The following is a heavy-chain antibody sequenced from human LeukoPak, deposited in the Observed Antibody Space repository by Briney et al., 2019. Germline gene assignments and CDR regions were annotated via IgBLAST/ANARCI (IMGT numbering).Heavy chain of an antibody. CDR1: GYSFTSYW. J-gene: IGHJ5*02. D-gene: IGHD1-20*01. CDR3: ARFLGGLSRHVITGTTSNWFDP. CDR2: IYPGDSDT. V-gene: IGHV5-51*01. Sequence: GESLKISCKGSGYSFTSYWIGWVRQMPGKGLEWMGIIYPGDSDTRYSPSFQVQVTISADKSISTAYLQWSSLKASDTAMYYCARFLGGLSRHVITGTTSNWFDPWGQGTLVTVSS.